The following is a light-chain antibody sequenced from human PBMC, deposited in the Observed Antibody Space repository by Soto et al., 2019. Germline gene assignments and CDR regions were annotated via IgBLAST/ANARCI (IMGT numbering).Light chain of an antibody. CDR1: QGISSY. CDR3: QQLNSYPWT. CDR2: AAS. V-gene: IGKV1-9*01. J-gene: IGKJ1*01. Sequence: IQLTQSPSSLSASVGDRVTSTCRASQGISSYLAWYQQKPGKAPKLLISAASTLQSGVPSRFSGSGSGADFTLTISSLQPEDFATYYCQQLNSYPWTFGQGTLVDIK.